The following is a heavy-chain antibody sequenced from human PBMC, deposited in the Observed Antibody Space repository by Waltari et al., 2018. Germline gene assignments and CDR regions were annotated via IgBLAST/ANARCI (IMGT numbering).Heavy chain of an antibody. CDR3: ARPSDYGVP. CDR2: SIPILGIA. D-gene: IGHD4-17*01. CDR1: GGTFSSYA. J-gene: IGHJ5*02. Sequence: QVQLVQSGAEVKKPGSSVKVSCKASGGTFSSYAISWVRQAPGQGLGWMGSSIPILGIANYAQKFQGRVTITADKSTSTAYMELSSLRSDDTAVYYCARPSDYGVPWGQGTLVTVSS. V-gene: IGHV1-69*04.